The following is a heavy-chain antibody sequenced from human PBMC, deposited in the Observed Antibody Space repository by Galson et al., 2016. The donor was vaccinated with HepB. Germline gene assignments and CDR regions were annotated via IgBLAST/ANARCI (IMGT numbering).Heavy chain of an antibody. Sequence: SLRLSCAASGYAFRNYIMNWVRQSPGKGLGWVTSISSSGRSIYYADSVKGRFTISRDNTKNSLYLQMNSLRADDTAVYYCARAPTMITFGGLIVGDLDYWGQGTLVTVSS. J-gene: IGHJ4*02. CDR1: GYAFRNYI. V-gene: IGHV3-21*01. CDR3: ARAPTMITFGGLIVGDLDY. D-gene: IGHD3-16*02. CDR2: ISSSGRSI.